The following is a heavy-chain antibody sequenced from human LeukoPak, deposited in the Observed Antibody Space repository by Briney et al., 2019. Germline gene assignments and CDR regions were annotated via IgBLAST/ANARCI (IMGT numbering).Heavy chain of an antibody. CDR1: GGSISSSSYY. Sequence: PSETLSLTCTVSGGSISSSSYYWGWIRQPPGKGLEWIGSIYYSGSTYYNPSLKSRAAISVDTSKNQFSLKLSSVTAADTAVYYCARQGKDSSGYLFFDYWGQGTLVTVSS. D-gene: IGHD3-22*01. CDR3: ARQGKDSSGYLFFDY. J-gene: IGHJ4*02. V-gene: IGHV4-39*01. CDR2: IYYSGST.